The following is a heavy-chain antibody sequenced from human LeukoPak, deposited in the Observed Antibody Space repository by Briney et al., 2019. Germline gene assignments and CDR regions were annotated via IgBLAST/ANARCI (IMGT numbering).Heavy chain of an antibody. V-gene: IGHV4-34*01. J-gene: IGHJ4*02. CDR2: INHSGST. Sequence: KPSETLSLTCAVYGGSFSGYYWSWIRQPPGKGLEWIGEINHSGSTNYNPSLKSRVTMSVDTSKNQFSLKLSSVTAADTAVYYCATGPPPDFDYWGQGTLVTVSS. CDR1: GGSFSGYY. CDR3: ATGPPPDFDY.